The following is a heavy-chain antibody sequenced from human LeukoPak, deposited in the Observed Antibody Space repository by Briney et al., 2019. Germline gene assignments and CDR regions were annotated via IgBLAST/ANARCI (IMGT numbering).Heavy chain of an antibody. CDR2: INPNSGGT. CDR3: ARVGGLPLYYYDSSGYYVFWFDP. V-gene: IGHV1-2*02. J-gene: IGHJ5*02. D-gene: IGHD3-22*01. CDR1: GYTFTGYY. Sequence: ASVKVSCKASGYTFTGYYMHWVRQAPGQGLEWMGWINPNSGGTNYAQKFQGRVTMTRDTSISTAYMELRSLRSDDTAVYYCARVGGLPLYYYDSSGYYVFWFDPWGQGTLVTVSS.